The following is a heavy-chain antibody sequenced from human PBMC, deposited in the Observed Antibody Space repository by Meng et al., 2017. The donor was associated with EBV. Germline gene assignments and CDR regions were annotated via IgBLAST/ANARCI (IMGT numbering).Heavy chain of an antibody. CDR2: VYWDNDD. CDR1: GFSRTTRGMG. D-gene: IGHD3-10*01. V-gene: IGHV2-5*02. J-gene: IGHJ4*02. CDR3: AHGAYRRGISYFDS. Sequence: QITLNEFGPVLLKPTELPPLTCTCSGFSRTTRGMGVGWIRQPPVKPLEWLTFVYWDNDDRYSPFLRNRLSITNYTSKNQVFLRLTNIDTVDSGTYYCAHGAYRRGISYFDSWGQGILVTVSS.